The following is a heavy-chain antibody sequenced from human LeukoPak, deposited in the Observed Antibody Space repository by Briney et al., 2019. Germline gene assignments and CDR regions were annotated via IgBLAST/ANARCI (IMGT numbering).Heavy chain of an antibody. D-gene: IGHD6-19*01. J-gene: IGHJ6*04. V-gene: IGHV5-10-1*01. CDR3: ARQRTAVDYYYGMDD. CDR1: GYSFTSYW. CDR2: IDPSDSYT. Sequence: GESLRISCKGSGYSFTSYWISWVRQMPGKGLEWMGRIDPSDSYTNYSPSFQGHVTISADKSISTAYLQWSSLKASDTAMYYCARQRTAVDYYYGMDDWGKGTTVTVSS.